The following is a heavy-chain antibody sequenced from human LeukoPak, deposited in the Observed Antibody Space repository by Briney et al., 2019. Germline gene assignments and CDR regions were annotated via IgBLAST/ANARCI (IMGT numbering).Heavy chain of an antibody. CDR3: ARDSYYDFWSGYYDY. V-gene: IGHV3-74*01. CDR2: INSDGSST. J-gene: IGHJ4*02. Sequence: GGSLRLSCAASGFTFSSYWMHWVRQAPGKGLVWVSRINSDGSSTSYADSVKGRLTISRDNAKNTLYLQMNSLRAEDTAVYYCARDSYYDFWSGYYDYWGQGTLVTVSS. D-gene: IGHD3-3*01. CDR1: GFTFSSYW.